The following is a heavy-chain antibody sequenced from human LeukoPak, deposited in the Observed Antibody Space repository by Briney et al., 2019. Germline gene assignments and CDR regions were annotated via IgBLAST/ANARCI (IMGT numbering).Heavy chain of an antibody. CDR2: INPNGGDT. Sequence: SVNVSCKSCGYTFTNYYMHWVRQAPGQGLDWMGWINPNGGDTNYAQKFQGRVTMTRDTSITTAFLELTRLTSDDTAVYYCTRDLWGFATTPLSDWGQGTLVTVSS. D-gene: IGHD4-17*01. J-gene: IGHJ4*02. V-gene: IGHV1-2*02. CDR3: TRDLWGFATTPLSD. CDR1: GYTFTNYY.